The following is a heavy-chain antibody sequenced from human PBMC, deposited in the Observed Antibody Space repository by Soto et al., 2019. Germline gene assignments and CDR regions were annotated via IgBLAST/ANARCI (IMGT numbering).Heavy chain of an antibody. CDR2: ISYDGSNK. Sequence: QVQLVESGGGVVQPGRSLRLSCAASGFTFSSYGMHWVRQAPGKGLEWVAVISYDGSNKYYTDSVKGRFTISRDNSKNTLYLQMNSLRPEDTAVYYCARDVSRRGRSGWYLDYWGQGTLVTVSS. CDR3: ARDVSRRGRSGWYLDY. D-gene: IGHD6-19*01. J-gene: IGHJ4*02. V-gene: IGHV3-30*03. CDR1: GFTFSSYG.